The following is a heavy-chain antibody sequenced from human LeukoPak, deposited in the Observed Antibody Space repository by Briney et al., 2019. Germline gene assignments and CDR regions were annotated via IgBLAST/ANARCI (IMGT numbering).Heavy chain of an antibody. V-gene: IGHV3-9*03. J-gene: IGHJ4*02. CDR3: AKDRSYYGSDPIDY. D-gene: IGHD3-10*01. Sequence: PGGSLRLSCAASGFTFDDYAMHWVRQAPGKGLEWVSGISWNSGSIGYADSVKGRFTISRDNAKNSLYLQMNSLRAEDMALYYCAKDRSYYGSDPIDYWGQGTLVTVSS. CDR2: ISWNSGSI. CDR1: GFTFDDYA.